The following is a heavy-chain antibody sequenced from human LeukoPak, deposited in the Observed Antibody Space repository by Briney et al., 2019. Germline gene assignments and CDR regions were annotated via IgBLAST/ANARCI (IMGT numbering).Heavy chain of an antibody. CDR1: GFTFSSYD. CDR2: IGTAGDT. CDR3: AKGSSGWYDSFDY. D-gene: IGHD6-19*01. J-gene: IGHJ4*02. V-gene: IGHV3-13*03. Sequence: GGSLRLSCAACGFTFSSYDMHWVRQATGKGLEWVSAIGTAGDTYYPGSVKGQFTISRDNSKNSLYLQMNSLRAEDTALYYCAKGSSGWYDSFDYWGQGTLVTVSS.